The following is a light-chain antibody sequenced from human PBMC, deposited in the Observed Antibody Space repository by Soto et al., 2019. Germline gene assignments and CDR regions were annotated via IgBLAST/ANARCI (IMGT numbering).Light chain of an antibody. CDR3: QQRSNWPPQST. Sequence: EIVLTQSPATLSLSPGEGVTLSCRASQSVSSYLAWYQQKPGQAPRLLIYDAFNRATGIPDRFSGSGSGTDFTLTISSLEPEDFAVYYCQQRSNWPPQSTFGHGTKLEL. J-gene: IGKJ2*01. V-gene: IGKV3-11*01. CDR2: DAF. CDR1: QSVSSY.